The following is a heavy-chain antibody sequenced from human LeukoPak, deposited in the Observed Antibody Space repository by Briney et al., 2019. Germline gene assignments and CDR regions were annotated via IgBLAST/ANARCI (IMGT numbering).Heavy chain of an antibody. Sequence: SETLSLTCTVSGGSISSSSYYWGWIRQPPGKGLEWIGCIYYSGSTNYNPSLKSRVTISVDTSKNQFSLKLSSVTAADTAVYYCASLSITGTTYFDYWGQGTLVTVSS. D-gene: IGHD1-7*01. J-gene: IGHJ4*02. CDR1: GGSISSSSYY. V-gene: IGHV4-61*05. CDR2: IYYSGST. CDR3: ASLSITGTTYFDY.